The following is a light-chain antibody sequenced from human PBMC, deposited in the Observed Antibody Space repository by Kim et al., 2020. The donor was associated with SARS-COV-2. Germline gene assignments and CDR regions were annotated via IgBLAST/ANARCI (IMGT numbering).Light chain of an antibody. CDR2: YDS. Sequence: SYELTQPPSVSVAPGKTARITCGGNNIENKGVHWCRQRPGQAPVLVIYYDSDRPSGIPELFSGSKSGNTATLTINRVEAGDEADYSCQVWDVGHAVFGGGTQLTVL. CDR1: NIENKG. V-gene: IGLV3-21*04. J-gene: IGLJ3*02. CDR3: QVWDVGHAV.